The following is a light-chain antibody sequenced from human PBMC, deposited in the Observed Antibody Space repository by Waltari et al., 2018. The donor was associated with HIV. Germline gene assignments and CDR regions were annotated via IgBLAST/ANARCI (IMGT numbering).Light chain of an antibody. CDR2: GKN. J-gene: IGLJ3*02. CDR1: SLRSYY. V-gene: IGLV3-19*01. CDR3: NSRDSSGNPWV. Sequence: PAVSVALGQTVRITCQGDSLRSYYASWYQQKPGQAPVLVIYGKNNRPSGIPDRFSGSSSGNTASLTITGAQAEDEADYYCNSRDSSGNPWVFGGGTKLTVL.